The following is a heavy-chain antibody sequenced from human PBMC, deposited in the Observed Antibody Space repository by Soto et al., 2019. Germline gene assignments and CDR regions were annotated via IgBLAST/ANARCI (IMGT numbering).Heavy chain of an antibody. Sequence: ASVKVSCKASGGTFSSYAISWVRQAPGQGLEWMGGIIPIFGTANYAQKFQGRVTITADESTSTAYMELSSLRSEDTAVYYCARNPYSGSYCYYYMDVWGKGTTVTVSS. CDR2: IIPIFGTA. J-gene: IGHJ6*03. CDR1: GGTFSSYA. D-gene: IGHD1-26*01. V-gene: IGHV1-69*13. CDR3: ARNPYSGSYCYYYMDV.